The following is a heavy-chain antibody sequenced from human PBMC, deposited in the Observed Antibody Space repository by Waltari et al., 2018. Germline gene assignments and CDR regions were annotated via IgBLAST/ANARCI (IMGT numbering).Heavy chain of an antibody. CDR1: GFSFSNYA. D-gene: IGHD3-10*01. Sequence: EVQLLESGGGLVQPGGSLRLSCAASGFSFSNYAMSWVRQVPGKGVGWVSAASDSGGRSYYADSVKGRFTISRDNSKNMLYLQMKYLSAEDTALYYGAKDLLPTGVFDYWGQGALVTVSS. V-gene: IGHV3-23*01. J-gene: IGHJ4*02. CDR2: ASDSGGRS. CDR3: AKDLLPTGVFDY.